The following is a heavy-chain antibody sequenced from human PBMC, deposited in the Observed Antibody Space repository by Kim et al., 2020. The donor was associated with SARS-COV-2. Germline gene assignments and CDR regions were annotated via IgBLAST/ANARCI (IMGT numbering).Heavy chain of an antibody. V-gene: IGHV4-39*01. Sequence: SETLSLTCTVSGGSISSSSYYWGWIRQPPGKGLEWIGSIYYSGSTYYNPSLKSRVTISVDTSKNQFSLKLSSVTAADTAVYYCARHALAAAGTHFDYWGQGTLVTVSS. D-gene: IGHD6-13*01. CDR3: ARHALAAAGTHFDY. CDR2: IYYSGST. J-gene: IGHJ4*02. CDR1: GGSISSSSYY.